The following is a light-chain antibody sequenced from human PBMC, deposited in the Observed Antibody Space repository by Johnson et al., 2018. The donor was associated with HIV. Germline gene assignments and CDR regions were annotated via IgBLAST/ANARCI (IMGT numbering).Light chain of an antibody. CDR2: DNN. Sequence: QSVLTQPPSVSAAPGQKVTISCSGSSSNIGNNYVSWYQQLPGTAPKLLIYDNNKRPSGIPDRFSGSKSGTSATLGITGLQTGDEADYYCGTWDNSLSAYVFGTGPRVPVL. CDR3: GTWDNSLSAYV. V-gene: IGLV1-51*01. J-gene: IGLJ1*01. CDR1: SSNIGNNY.